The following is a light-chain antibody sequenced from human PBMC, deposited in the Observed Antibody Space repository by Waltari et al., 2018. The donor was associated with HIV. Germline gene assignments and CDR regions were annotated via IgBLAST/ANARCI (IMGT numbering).Light chain of an antibody. CDR1: QSIGIN. CDR2: DAS. V-gene: IGKV3-15*01. Sequence: EIVLTQSPATLSLSPGERATLSCRASQSIGINLAWYQQKPGQAPRLLIYDASTRATGVPARFRGSGSGTEFTLSISSLQSEDFAVYYCQQYNNWPPLTFGQGTKVEIK. CDR3: QQYNNWPPLT. J-gene: IGKJ1*01.